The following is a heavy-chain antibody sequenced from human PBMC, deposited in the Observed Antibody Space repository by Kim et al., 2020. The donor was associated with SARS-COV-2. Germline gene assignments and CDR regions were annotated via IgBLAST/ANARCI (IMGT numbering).Heavy chain of an antibody. CDR2: ISYDGSNK. V-gene: IGHV3-30*18. J-gene: IGHJ4*02. D-gene: IGHD3-22*01. Sequence: GGSLRLSCAASGFTFSSYGMHWVRQAPGKGLEWVAVISYDGSNKYYADSVKGRFTISRDNSKNTLYLQMNSLRAEDTAVYKCAKFVMPYVNSGYPRVGYFDCGGQATLVTVSS. CDR3: AKFVMPYVNSGYPRVGYFDC. CDR1: GFTFSSYG.